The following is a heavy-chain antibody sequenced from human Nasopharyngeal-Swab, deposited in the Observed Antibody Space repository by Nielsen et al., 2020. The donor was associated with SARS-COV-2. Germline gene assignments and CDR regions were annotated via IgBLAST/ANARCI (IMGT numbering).Heavy chain of an antibody. J-gene: IGHJ4*02. Sequence: GGSLRLSCEASGFIFSGSAIHWVRQASGKGLEWVGRIRSKIDSHATAYGASVKGRFTISRDDSKNTAYLQMNSLKTEDTAVYYCSRGGMGTGLDYWGQGILVTVSS. CDR3: SRGGMGTGLDY. D-gene: IGHD1-14*01. CDR2: IRSKIDSHAT. V-gene: IGHV3-73*01. CDR1: GFIFSGSA.